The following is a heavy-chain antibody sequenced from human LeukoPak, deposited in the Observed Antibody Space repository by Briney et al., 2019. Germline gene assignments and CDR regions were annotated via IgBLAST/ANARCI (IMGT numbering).Heavy chain of an antibody. CDR2: IIPILGIA. Sequence: SVKVSCKASGGTFSSYAISWVRQAPGQGLEWMGRIIPILGIANYAQKFQGRVTITADKSTSTAYMELSSLRSEDTAVYYCARVGLSIAVAGNLDYWGQGTLVTVSS. V-gene: IGHV1-69*04. CDR3: ARVGLSIAVAGNLDY. CDR1: GGTFSSYA. D-gene: IGHD6-19*01. J-gene: IGHJ4*02.